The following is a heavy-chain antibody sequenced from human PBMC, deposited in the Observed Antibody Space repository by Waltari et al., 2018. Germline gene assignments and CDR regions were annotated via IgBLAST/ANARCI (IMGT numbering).Heavy chain of an antibody. CDR2: ISSSSSTI. V-gene: IGHV3-48*04. CDR1: GFTFSSYS. D-gene: IGHD3-10*01. J-gene: IGHJ4*02. Sequence: EVQLVESGGGLVQPGGSLRLSCAASGFTFSSYSMNWVRQAPGKGLEWVSYISSSSSTIYYAESVKGRFTISRDNAKNSLYLQMNSLRAEDTAVYYCARSSFGSRRRPYYFDYWGQGTLVTVSS. CDR3: ARSSFGSRRRPYYFDY.